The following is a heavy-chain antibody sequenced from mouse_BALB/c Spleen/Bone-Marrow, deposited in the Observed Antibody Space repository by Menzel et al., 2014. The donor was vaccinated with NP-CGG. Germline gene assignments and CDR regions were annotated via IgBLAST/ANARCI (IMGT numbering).Heavy chain of an antibody. Sequence: EVQLQQSGTVLARPGASVKMSCKASGYTFTSYWMHWVKQRPGQGLEWIGTIYPGNSDTTYNQKFKGKAKLTAVTSTSIAYMELSSLTNEDSAVYYCTTLARNYFDYWGQGTTLTVSS. J-gene: IGHJ2*01. CDR3: TTLARNYFDY. CDR1: GYTFTSYW. V-gene: IGHV1-5*01. CDR2: IYPGNSDT.